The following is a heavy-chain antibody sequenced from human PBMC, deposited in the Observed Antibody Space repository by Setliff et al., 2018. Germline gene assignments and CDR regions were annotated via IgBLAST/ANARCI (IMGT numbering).Heavy chain of an antibody. D-gene: IGHD3-3*01. V-gene: IGHV3-30*02. CDR1: GFTSNMYG. J-gene: IGHJ4*02. CDR2: VRHDGSNE. Sequence: QPGGSLRLSCAASGFTSNMYGVHWVRQAPGRGLEWVAYVRHDGSNENYADSVKGRFTVSRDNSKNTLFLQMNSLRTDDTAVFYCVRDSPSSLYNFWSGCSDYWGQGTLVTVSS. CDR3: VRDSPSSLYNFWSGCSDY.